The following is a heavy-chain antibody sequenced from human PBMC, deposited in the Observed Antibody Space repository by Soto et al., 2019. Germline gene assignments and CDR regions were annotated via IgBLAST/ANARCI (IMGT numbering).Heavy chain of an antibody. Sequence: GASVKVSCKASGSTFSSYAISWVRQAPGQGLEWMGGIIPIFGTANYAQKFQGRVTITADESTSTAYMELSSLRSEDTAVYYCARDLGGYSRSAPSLFHPWGQGTLVTVSS. V-gene: IGHV1-69*13. CDR2: IIPIFGTA. J-gene: IGHJ5*02. CDR1: GSTFSSYA. CDR3: ARDLGGYSRSAPSLFHP. D-gene: IGHD6-6*01.